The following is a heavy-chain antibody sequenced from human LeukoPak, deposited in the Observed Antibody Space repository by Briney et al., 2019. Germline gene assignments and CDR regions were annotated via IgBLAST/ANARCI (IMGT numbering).Heavy chain of an antibody. CDR1: GGTFSPYG. CDR2: INSNSGGT. V-gene: IGHV1-2*02. J-gene: IGHJ5*02. D-gene: IGHD2-15*01. Sequence: GASVKVSCKASGGTFSPYGINWVRQAPGQGLEWVGWINSNSGGTNYAQKFQGRVTMTRDTSISTAYMELSRLRSDDTAVYYCARDYTPYCSGGSCYEFDPWGQGTLVTVSS. CDR3: ARDYTPYCSGGSCYEFDP.